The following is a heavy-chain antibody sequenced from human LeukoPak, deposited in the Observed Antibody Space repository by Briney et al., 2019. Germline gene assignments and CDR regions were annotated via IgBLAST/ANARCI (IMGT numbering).Heavy chain of an antibody. V-gene: IGHV3-30*02. CDR3: AKGGQYDSDSFFDF. CDR2: IRYDGSRQ. CDR1: GFTFRIHG. J-gene: IGHJ4*02. D-gene: IGHD3-22*01. Sequence: SGGSLRLSCKASGFTFRIHGMFWVRQAPGKGLEWVASIRYDGSRQFYADSVKGRFTISRDNSRNTVDVQMNSLRSEDSALYYCAKGGQYDSDSFFDFWGQGTLVTVSS.